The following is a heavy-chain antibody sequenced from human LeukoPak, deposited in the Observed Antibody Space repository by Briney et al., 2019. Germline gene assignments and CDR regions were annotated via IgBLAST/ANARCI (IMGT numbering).Heavy chain of an antibody. CDR3: ARDPRGYCSGGSCYTGYFDY. D-gene: IGHD2-15*01. CDR2: ISNSDDST. Sequence: GGPLRLSCAASGFPFSSYVMSGVRQAPGKGLEWVSTISNSDDSTYYADFVKGRFTISRDNAKNSLHLQMNSLRAEDTAVYYCARDPRGYCSGGSCYTGYFDYWGQGTLVTVSS. CDR1: GFPFSSYV. J-gene: IGHJ4*02. V-gene: IGHV3-23*01.